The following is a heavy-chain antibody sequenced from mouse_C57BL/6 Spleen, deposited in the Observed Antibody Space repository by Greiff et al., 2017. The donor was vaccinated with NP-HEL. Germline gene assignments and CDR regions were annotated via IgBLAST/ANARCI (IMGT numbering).Heavy chain of an antibody. J-gene: IGHJ3*01. CDR3: ARGDYSGAD. V-gene: IGHV1-26*01. Sequence: VQLQQSGPELVKPGASVKISCKASGYTFTDYYMNWVKQSHGKSLEWIGDINPNNGGTSYNQKFKGKATLTVDKSSSTAYMELRSLTSEDSAVYYCARGDYSGADWGQGTLVTVSA. CDR1: GYTFTDYY. CDR2: INPNNGGT. D-gene: IGHD1-1*01.